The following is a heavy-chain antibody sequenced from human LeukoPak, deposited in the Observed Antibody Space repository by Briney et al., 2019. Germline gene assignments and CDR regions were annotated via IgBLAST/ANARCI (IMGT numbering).Heavy chain of an antibody. CDR3: GRVGQVGANNGVFDS. CDR2: ITVYNGYT. V-gene: IGHV1-18*01. CDR1: GYTFSNFG. J-gene: IGHJ4*02. Sequence: GASVKVSCKASGYTFSNFGISWARQAPGQGLEWMGLITVYNGYTIYVQKLQGRVTMTTDTSTSTAYMELRSLRFDDTAVYYCGRVGQVGANNGVFDSWGQGTLVTVSS. D-gene: IGHD1-26*01.